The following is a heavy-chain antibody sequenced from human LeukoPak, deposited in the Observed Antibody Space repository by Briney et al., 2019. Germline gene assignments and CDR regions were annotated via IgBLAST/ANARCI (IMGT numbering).Heavy chain of an antibody. Sequence: GGSLRLSCAASGFSFSDAWMSWVRQIPGKGLEWVGRIESKTDGGTTDYAAAVKGRFTISRDDSTNTLYLQMNSLKSEDTAVYYCTTYGSGRKFDYWGQGILVTVSS. J-gene: IGHJ4*02. CDR1: GFSFSDAW. D-gene: IGHD3-10*01. CDR3: TTYGSGRKFDY. CDR2: IESKTDGGTT. V-gene: IGHV3-15*04.